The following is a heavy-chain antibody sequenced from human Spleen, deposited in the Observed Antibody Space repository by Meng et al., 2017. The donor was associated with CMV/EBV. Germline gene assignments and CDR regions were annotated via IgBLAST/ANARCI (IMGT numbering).Heavy chain of an antibody. CDR3: ARVGGKRNWFDP. V-gene: IGHV4-59*01. D-gene: IGHD3-3*01. CDR1: GGSISSYY. CDR2: IYYSGST. J-gene: IGHJ5*02. Sequence: SETLSLTCTVSGGSISSYYWSWIRQPPGKGLEWIGYIYYSGSTNYNPSLKSRVTISVDTSKNQFSLKLSSVTAADTAVYYCARVGGKRNWFDPWGQGTLVTVSS.